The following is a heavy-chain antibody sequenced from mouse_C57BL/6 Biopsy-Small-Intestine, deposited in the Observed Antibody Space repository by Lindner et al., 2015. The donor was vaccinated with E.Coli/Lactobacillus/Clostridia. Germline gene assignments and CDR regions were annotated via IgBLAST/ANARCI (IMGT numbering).Heavy chain of an antibody. Sequence: SVKVSCKASGYTFTTYYIHWVRQAPGQGLEWLGIIDPSGGNTTYGQNFQGRATMTSDSSTSTVYMELSSLRSEDTAVFYCARRDCFSSSCYFAYWGQGTLVTVSS. J-gene: IGHJ2*01. CDR3: ARRDCFSSSCYFAY. V-gene: IGHV1-64*01. CDR1: GYTFTTYY. CDR2: IDPSGGNT. D-gene: IGHD1-1*01.